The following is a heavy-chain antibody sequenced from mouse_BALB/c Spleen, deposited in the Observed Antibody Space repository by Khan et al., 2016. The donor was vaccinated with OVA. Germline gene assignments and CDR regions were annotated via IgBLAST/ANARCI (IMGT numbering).Heavy chain of an antibody. CDR1: GYTFTSYW. J-gene: IGHJ3*01. D-gene: IGHD2-4*01. V-gene: IGHV1-7*01. CDR2: INPTTGYT. CDR3: ARSPTVITQFSY. Sequence: QVQLQQSGAELAKPGASVKMSCKASGYTFTSYWMHWVKQRPGQGLEWIGFINPTTGYTEYNQKLKDKATLTADKSSSTAYMQLSSLTAEVYAVYYCARSPTVITQFSYWGQGTLVTVSA.